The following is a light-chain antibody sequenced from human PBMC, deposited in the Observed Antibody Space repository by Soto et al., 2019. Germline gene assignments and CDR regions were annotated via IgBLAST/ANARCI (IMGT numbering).Light chain of an antibody. CDR3: SSYTSSSTLVV. CDR1: SSDVGGYKD. Sequence: QSALTQPASVSGSPGQSITISCTGTSSDVGGYKDVSWYQQHPGKAPKLMIYDVSNRPSGVSNRFSGSKSGNTASLTISGLQAEDEADYYCSSYTSSSTLVVFGGGTKLTVL. CDR2: DVS. J-gene: IGLJ2*01. V-gene: IGLV2-14*01.